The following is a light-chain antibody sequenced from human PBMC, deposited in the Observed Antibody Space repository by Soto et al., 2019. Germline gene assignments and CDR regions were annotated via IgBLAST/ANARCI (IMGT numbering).Light chain of an antibody. V-gene: IGLV1-40*01. CDR3: QSYDSNLSVV. J-gene: IGLJ2*01. Sequence: QSVLTQPPSVSGAPGQRVTIFCTGSSSNIGTGYDVHWYQQLPGTAPKLLIYGNSNRPSGVPDRFSGSKSGTSASLAITGLQAEDEADYYCQSYDSNLSVVFGGGTKLTVL. CDR1: SSNIGTGYD. CDR2: GNS.